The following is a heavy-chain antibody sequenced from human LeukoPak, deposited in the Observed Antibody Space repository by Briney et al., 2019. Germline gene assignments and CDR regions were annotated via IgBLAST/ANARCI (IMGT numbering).Heavy chain of an antibody. CDR1: SGSISSSNYY. Sequence: SETLSLTCTVSSGSISSSNYYWSWIRQPPGKGLEWIGYIYYSGSTSYNPSLKSRVTISVDTSKNQFSLKLSSVTAADTAVYYCAREGARWEPSFSAFDIWGQGTMVTVSS. V-gene: IGHV4-61*01. CDR2: IYYSGST. CDR3: AREGARWEPSFSAFDI. D-gene: IGHD1-26*01. J-gene: IGHJ3*02.